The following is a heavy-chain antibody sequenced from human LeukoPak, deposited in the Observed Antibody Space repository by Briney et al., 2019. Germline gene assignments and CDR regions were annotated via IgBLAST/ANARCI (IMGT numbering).Heavy chain of an antibody. J-gene: IGHJ5*01. CDR3: AKLRGVAAAGTGYFDP. D-gene: IGHD6-13*01. V-gene: IGHV3-21*01. CDR1: GFTFSSYS. Sequence: PGGSLRLSCAASGFTFSSYSMNWVRQAPGKGLEWVSSISSSSSYIYYADSVKGRFTISRDNSKNTLYLQMNSLRGEDTAVYYCAKLRGVAAAGTGYFDPWGQGTPVTVSS. CDR2: ISSSSSYI.